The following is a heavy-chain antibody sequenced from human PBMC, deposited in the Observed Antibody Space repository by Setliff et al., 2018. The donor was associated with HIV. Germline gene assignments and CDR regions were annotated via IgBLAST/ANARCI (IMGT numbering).Heavy chain of an antibody. D-gene: IGHD3-3*01. V-gene: IGHV4-59*01. CDR3: ASEKKAWSVSDSFYEY. CDR2: IYYSGSTSGGT. J-gene: IGHJ4*02. CDR1: GVSITSYF. Sequence: SETLSLTCTVSGVSITSYFWSWIRQPPGKGLECIGFIYYSGSTSGGTNYNPSLKSRVTISVDTSKKKFSLKLPSMTATDTAVYYCASEKKAWSVSDSFYEYWGQGVPVTVSS.